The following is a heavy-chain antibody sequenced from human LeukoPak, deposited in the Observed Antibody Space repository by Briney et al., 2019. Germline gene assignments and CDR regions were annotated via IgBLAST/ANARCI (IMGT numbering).Heavy chain of an antibody. Sequence: SGGSLRLFCAASGFTFSSYAMHWVRQAPGKGLEWVAVISYDGSNKYYADSVKGRFTISRDNSKNTLYLQMNSLRAEDTAVYYCAREGSYASYFDCWGQGTLVTVSS. CDR3: AREGSYASYFDC. V-gene: IGHV3-30-3*01. CDR1: GFTFSSYA. D-gene: IGHD5-18*01. CDR2: ISYDGSNK. J-gene: IGHJ4*02.